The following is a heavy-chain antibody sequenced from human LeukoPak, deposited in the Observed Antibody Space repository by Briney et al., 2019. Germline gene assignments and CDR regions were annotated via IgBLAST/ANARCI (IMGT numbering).Heavy chain of an antibody. CDR2: IYYSGST. CDR1: GGSISSTTYY. D-gene: IGHD3-22*01. V-gene: IGHV4-39*07. Sequence: SETLSLTCTVSGGSISSTTYYWAWIRQPPGKGLEWIVSIYYSGSTYYNPSLKSRVTISVDTSKNQFSLNLNCVTAADTAVYYCARGGYDSSGYQYYFDYWGQGTLVTVSS. J-gene: IGHJ4*02. CDR3: ARGGYDSSGYQYYFDY.